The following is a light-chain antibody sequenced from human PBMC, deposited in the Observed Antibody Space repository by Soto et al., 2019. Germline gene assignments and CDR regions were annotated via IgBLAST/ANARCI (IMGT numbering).Light chain of an antibody. Sequence: DIQMTQSPSTLSASVGDRVIITCRASESISNWLAWYQQKPGKAPNLLIYKASSLKSGVPLRFSGSGSGTEFTLTINSLQPDDFVTYYCQKYDTYWTFGQGTKA. CDR1: ESISNW. V-gene: IGKV1-5*03. CDR2: KAS. CDR3: QKYDTYWT. J-gene: IGKJ1*01.